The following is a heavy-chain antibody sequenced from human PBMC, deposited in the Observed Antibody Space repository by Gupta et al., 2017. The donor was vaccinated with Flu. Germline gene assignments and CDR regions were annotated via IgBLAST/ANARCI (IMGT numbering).Heavy chain of an antibody. V-gene: IGHV3-23*01. CDR3: AKVPKNDYGDYWDFPGGMDV. CDR2: ISGSGGST. J-gene: IGHJ6*02. D-gene: IGHD4-17*01. Sequence: LEWVSAISGSGGSTYYADSVKGRFTISRDNSKNTLYLQMNSLRAEDTAVYYCAKVPKNDYGDYWDFPGGMDVWGQGTTVTVSS.